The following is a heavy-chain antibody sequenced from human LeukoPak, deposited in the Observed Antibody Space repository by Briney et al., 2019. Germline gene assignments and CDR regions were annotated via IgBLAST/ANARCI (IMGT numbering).Heavy chain of an antibody. CDR3: ARGHPRAARRYYDSSGYYFDY. D-gene: IGHD3-22*01. CDR2: IFYSGTT. V-gene: IGHV4-39*07. CDR1: GAFITSSPYF. J-gene: IGHJ4*02. Sequence: PSETLSLTCSVSGAFITSSPYFWGWIRQTPGKGLEWVGSIFYSGTTYYNPSLTSRVTISEDSSKNQFSLRLHSLTAADTAVYYCARGHPRAARRYYDSSGYYFDYWGQGTLVTVSS.